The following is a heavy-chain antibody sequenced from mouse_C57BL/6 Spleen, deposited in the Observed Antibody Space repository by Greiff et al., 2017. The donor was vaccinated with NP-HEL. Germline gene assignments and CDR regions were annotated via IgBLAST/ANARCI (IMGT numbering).Heavy chain of an antibody. Sequence: QVQLQQPGAELVKPGASVKLSCKASGYTFTSYWMHWVKQRPGRGLEWIGRIDPNSGGSKYNEKFKSKATLTVDKPSGTAYMQLSSLTSEVSAVYYCARSYYGSSLFAYWGQGTLVTVSA. CDR1: GYTFTSYW. D-gene: IGHD1-1*01. V-gene: IGHV1-72*01. CDR2: IDPNSGGS. CDR3: ARSYYGSSLFAY. J-gene: IGHJ3*01.